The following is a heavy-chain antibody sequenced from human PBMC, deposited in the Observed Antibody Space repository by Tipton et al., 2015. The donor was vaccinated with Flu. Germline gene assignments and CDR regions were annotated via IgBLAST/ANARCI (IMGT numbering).Heavy chain of an antibody. V-gene: IGHV4-59*01. D-gene: IGHD1-26*01. CDR3: ARVGGSSYYYYGMDV. CDR1: GGSISSYY. J-gene: IGHJ6*02. CDR2: IYYSGST. Sequence: TLSLTCTVSGGSISSYYWSWIRQPPGKGLEWIGYIYYSGSTNYNPSLKSRVTISVDTSKNQFSLKRSSVTAADTAVYYCARVGGSSYYYYGMDVWGQGTTVTVSS.